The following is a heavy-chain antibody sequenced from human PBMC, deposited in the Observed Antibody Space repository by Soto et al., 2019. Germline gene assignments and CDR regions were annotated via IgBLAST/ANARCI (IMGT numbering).Heavy chain of an antibody. CDR1: GYTLTELS. CDR2: FDPEDGET. V-gene: IGHV1-24*01. J-gene: IGHJ3*02. Sequence: ASVKVSCKVSGYTLTELSMHWVRQAPGKGLEWMGGFDPEDGETIYAQKFQGRVTMTEDTSTDTAYMELSSLRSEDTAVYYCATDRLYYYDSSGQSRAFDIWGQGTMVTVS. D-gene: IGHD3-22*01. CDR3: ATDRLYYYDSSGQSRAFDI.